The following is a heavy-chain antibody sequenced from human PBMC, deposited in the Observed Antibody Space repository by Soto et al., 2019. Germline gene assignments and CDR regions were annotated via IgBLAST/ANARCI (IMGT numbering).Heavy chain of an antibody. CDR3: ARGPYGSGSPIAPYYFDY. V-gene: IGHV3-13*01. D-gene: IGHD3-10*01. CDR1: GFTFSSYD. Sequence: EVQLVESGGGLVQPGGSLRLSCAASGFTFSSYDMHWVRQATGKGLXXXSAIGTAGDTYYPGSVKGRFTISRENAKNSLYLQMNSLRAGDTAVYYCARGPYGSGSPIAPYYFDYWGQGTLVTVSS. J-gene: IGHJ4*02. CDR2: IGTAGDT.